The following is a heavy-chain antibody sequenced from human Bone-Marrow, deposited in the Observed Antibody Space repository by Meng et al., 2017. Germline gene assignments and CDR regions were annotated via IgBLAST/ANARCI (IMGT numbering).Heavy chain of an antibody. J-gene: IGHJ5*02. CDR2: INPNSGGT. CDR3: ARAPRESWFDP. CDR1: GYTLSELS. V-gene: IGHV1-2*06. Sequence: ASVKVSCKVSGYTLSELSIHWVRQAPGQGLEWMGRINPNSGGTNYAQKFQGRVTMTRDTSISTAYMELSRLRSDDTAVYYCARAPRESWFDPWGQGTLVTVSS.